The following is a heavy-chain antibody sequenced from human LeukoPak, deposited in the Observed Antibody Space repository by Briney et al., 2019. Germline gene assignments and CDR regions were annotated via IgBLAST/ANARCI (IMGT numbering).Heavy chain of an antibody. Sequence: SETLSLTCAVYGGSFSGYYWSWIPQPPGKGLEWIGEINHSGSTNYNPSLKSRVTISVDTSKNQFSLKLSSVTAADTAVYYCARGRVGYDVLVRAFDIRGQGTMVTVSS. CDR3: ARGRVGYDVLVRAFDI. D-gene: IGHD3-10*01. V-gene: IGHV4-34*01. J-gene: IGHJ3*02. CDR2: INHSGST. CDR1: GGSFSGYY.